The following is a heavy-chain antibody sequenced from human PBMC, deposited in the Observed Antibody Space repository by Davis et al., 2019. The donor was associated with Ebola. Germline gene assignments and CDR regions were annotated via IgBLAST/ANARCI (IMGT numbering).Heavy chain of an antibody. CDR2: INHSGST. CDR3: ASGHCSSTSCQFDY. D-gene: IGHD2-2*01. J-gene: IGHJ4*02. Sequence: PSETLSLTCAVYGGSFSGYYWSWIRQPPGKGLEWIGEINHSGSTNYNPSLKSRVTISVDTSKNQFSLKLSSVTAADTAVYYCASGHCSSTSCQFDYWGQGTLVTVSS. CDR1: GGSFSGYY. V-gene: IGHV4-34*01.